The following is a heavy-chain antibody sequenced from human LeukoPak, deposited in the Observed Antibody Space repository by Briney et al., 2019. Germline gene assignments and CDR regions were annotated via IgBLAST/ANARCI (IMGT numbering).Heavy chain of an antibody. D-gene: IGHD5-18*01. Sequence: GGSLRLSCVASGFTLSSYNMKWVRQAPGKRLEWVSSISWRSSDIEYADSVKGRFTISRDNAKNSLYLQMNSLRAEDTAVYYCARDRPTSYGIQNWYFDLWGRGTLVTVSS. V-gene: IGHV3-21*01. CDR1: GFTLSSYN. CDR2: ISWRSSDI. J-gene: IGHJ2*01. CDR3: ARDRPTSYGIQNWYFDL.